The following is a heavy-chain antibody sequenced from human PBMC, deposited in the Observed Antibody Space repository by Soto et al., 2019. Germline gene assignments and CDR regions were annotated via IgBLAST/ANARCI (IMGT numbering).Heavy chain of an antibody. CDR3: AKDMLYGDGILYDY. D-gene: IGHD4-17*01. CDR1: GFTFDDYA. Sequence: EVQLVESGGGLVQPGRSLRLSCAASGFTFDDYAMHWVRQAPGKGLEWVSGISWNSGSIGYADSVKGRFTISRDNAKNSLYQQMNSLRAEDTVLYYCAKDMLYGDGILYDYLGQGTLVTVSS. V-gene: IGHV3-9*01. CDR2: ISWNSGSI. J-gene: IGHJ4*02.